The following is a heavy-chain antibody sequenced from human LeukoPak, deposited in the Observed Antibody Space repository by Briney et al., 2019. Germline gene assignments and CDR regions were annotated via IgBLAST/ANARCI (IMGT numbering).Heavy chain of an antibody. D-gene: IGHD3-22*01. J-gene: IGHJ4*02. Sequence: GSLRLSCATSGFTFSGSAIHWVRQASGKGLEWVGRIRSKANNYATTDVASVRGRFTISRDDSKNTAYLQMNSLKTEDTAVYYCTRPSFDSSVSGVVYWGQGTLVTVSS. CDR2: IRSKANNYAT. CDR3: TRPSFDSSVSGVVY. V-gene: IGHV3-73*01. CDR1: GFTFSGSA.